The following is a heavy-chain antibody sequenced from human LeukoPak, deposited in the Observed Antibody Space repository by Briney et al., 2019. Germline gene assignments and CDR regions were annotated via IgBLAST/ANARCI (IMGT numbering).Heavy chain of an antibody. V-gene: IGHV4-4*07. J-gene: IGHJ4*02. Sequence: SETLSLTCTVSGGSISSYYWSWIRQPAGKGLEWIGRIYTSGSTNYNPSLKSRVTMSVDTSKNQFSLHLRSVTAADTAVYYCAREGYYGSGISYFDYWGQGTLVTVSS. CDR1: GGSISSYY. CDR3: AREGYYGSGISYFDY. CDR2: IYTSGST. D-gene: IGHD3-10*01.